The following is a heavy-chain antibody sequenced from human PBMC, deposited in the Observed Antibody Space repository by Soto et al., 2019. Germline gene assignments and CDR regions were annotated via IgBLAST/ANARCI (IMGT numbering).Heavy chain of an antibody. Sequence: GGSLRLSCSASGFPINTYTMGWVGLAPGKGPEWVPTIISVAGGTRYACSVTGRFSVSRDNSKNVMYMQMNTLREADPAISYYARDRLPDGIW. CDR2: IISVAGGT. CDR3: ARDRLPDGI. V-gene: IGHV3-23*01. CDR1: GFPINTYT. J-gene: IGHJ3*02.